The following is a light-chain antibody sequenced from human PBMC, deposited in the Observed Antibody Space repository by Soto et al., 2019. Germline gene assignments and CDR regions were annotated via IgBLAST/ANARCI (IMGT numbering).Light chain of an antibody. Sequence: QAVVTQSPSASASLGASVKLTCTLSSGHSNYAIAWHQQQPEKGPRYLMKVNSGGSHIKGDGIPDRFSGSSSVAERYLFISRLQSDDEADYYCQTWGTGSAIVVFGGGTQLTVL. CDR3: QTWGTGSAIVV. V-gene: IGLV4-69*01. CDR1: SGHSNYA. CDR2: VNSGGSH. J-gene: IGLJ7*01.